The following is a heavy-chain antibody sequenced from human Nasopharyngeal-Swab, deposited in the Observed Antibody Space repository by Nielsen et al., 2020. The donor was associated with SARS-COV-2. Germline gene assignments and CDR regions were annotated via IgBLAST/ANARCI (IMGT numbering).Heavy chain of an antibody. CDR2: ISSSSSYI. J-gene: IGHJ6*02. Sequence: WIRQPPGKGLEWVSSISSSSSYIYYADSVKGRFTISRDNAKNSLYLQMNSPRAEDTAVYYCARDLDYYGSGTNGMDVWGQGTTVTVSS. D-gene: IGHD3-10*01. V-gene: IGHV3-21*01. CDR3: ARDLDYYGSGTNGMDV.